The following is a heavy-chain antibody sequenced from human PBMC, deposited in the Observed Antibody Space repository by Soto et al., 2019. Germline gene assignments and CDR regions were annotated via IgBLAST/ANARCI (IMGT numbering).Heavy chain of an antibody. D-gene: IGHD4-17*01. CDR1: GGSISSYS. CDR3: ASSQTTVTSYDY. J-gene: IGHJ4*02. Sequence: SETLSLTCTVSGGSISSYSWSWIRQPPGKGLEWIGYIYHSGSTYYNPSLKSRVTISVDRSKNQFSLKLSSVTAADTAVYYCASSQTTVTSYDYWGQGTLVTVSS. CDR2: IYHSGST. V-gene: IGHV4-30-2*01.